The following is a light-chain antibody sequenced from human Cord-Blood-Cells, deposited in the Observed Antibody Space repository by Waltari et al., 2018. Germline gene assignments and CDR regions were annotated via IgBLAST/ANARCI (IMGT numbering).Light chain of an antibody. Sequence: AIRMTQSPSSLSASTGDRVTITCRASQGISSYLAWYQQKPGKAPKLLIYAASTLQSGVPSRFSVSGSGTDFTLTISCLQSEDFATYYCQQYYSYARTFGQGTKVEIK. J-gene: IGKJ1*01. CDR3: QQYYSYART. V-gene: IGKV1-8*01. CDR2: AAS. CDR1: QGISSY.